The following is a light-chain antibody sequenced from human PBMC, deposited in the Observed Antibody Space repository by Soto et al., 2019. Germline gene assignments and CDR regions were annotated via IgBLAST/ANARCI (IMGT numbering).Light chain of an antibody. J-gene: IGKJ3*01. CDR1: QSVSSSY. V-gene: IGKV3-20*01. Sequence: EIVLTQSPGTLSLSPGERATLSCRASQSVSSSYLAWYQQKPGQAPRLLIYGASSRATGIPDRFSGSGSGTDFTLTISRLEPEDFVVYYCQQYGSWGFTFGPGTKVDIK. CDR3: QQYGSWGFT. CDR2: GAS.